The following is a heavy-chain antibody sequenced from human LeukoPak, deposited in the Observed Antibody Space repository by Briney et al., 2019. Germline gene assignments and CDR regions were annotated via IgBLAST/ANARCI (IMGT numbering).Heavy chain of an antibody. CDR3: ARDFGEMGEWELVRYYYYYMDV. CDR2: INPNSGGT. CDR1: GYTFTGYY. D-gene: IGHD1-26*01. J-gene: IGHJ6*03. V-gene: IGHV1-2*02. Sequence: PQASVKVSCKASGYTFTGYYMHWVRQAPGQGLEWMGWINPNSGGTNYAQKFQGRVTMTRDTSISTAYMELSRLRSDDTAVYYCARDFGEMGEWELVRYYYYYMDVWGKGTTVTVSS.